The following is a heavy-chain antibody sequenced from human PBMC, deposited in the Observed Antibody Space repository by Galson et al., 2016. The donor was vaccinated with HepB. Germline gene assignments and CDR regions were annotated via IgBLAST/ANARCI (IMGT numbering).Heavy chain of an antibody. CDR2: IIIDGSSK. CDR1: GFTFSTHA. D-gene: IGHD1-7*01. V-gene: IGHV3-30-3*01. CDR3: ARDPDKWNFRTIDH. Sequence: SLRLSCAASGFTFSTHAMHWVRQAPGKGLEWVAAIIIDGSSKYYADSVMGRFTISRDNSQNTLYLQMNSLRTEDTAVYHCARDPDKWNFRTIDHWGQGTLVTVSS. J-gene: IGHJ4*02.